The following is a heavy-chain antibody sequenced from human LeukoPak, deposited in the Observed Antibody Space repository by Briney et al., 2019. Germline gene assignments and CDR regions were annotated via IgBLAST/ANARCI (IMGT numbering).Heavy chain of an antibody. CDR3: ARDRHGYSYAMYYFDY. Sequence: ASVTVSCTASGYTFTGYYMHWVRQAPGQGLEWMGWINPNSGGTNYAQKFQGWVTMTRDTSISTAYMELSRLRSDDTAVYYCARDRHGYSYAMYYFDYWGQGTLVTVSS. V-gene: IGHV1-2*04. CDR1: GYTFTGYY. D-gene: IGHD5-18*01. J-gene: IGHJ4*02. CDR2: INPNSGGT.